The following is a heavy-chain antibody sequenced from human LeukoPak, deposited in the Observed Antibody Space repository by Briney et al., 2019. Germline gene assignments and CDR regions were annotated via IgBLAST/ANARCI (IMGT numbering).Heavy chain of an antibody. D-gene: IGHD6-6*01. CDR2: INTNTGDP. Sequence: ASVKVSCKASGYTFTSYAMNWVRQAPGQGLEWIGWINTNTGDPTYAQGFTGRFVFSLDTSVSTAYLQISSLKAEDTAVYYCARGLRIAARLGTYYFDYWGQGTLVTVSS. V-gene: IGHV7-4-1*02. J-gene: IGHJ4*02. CDR1: GYTFTSYA. CDR3: ARGLRIAARLGTYYFDY.